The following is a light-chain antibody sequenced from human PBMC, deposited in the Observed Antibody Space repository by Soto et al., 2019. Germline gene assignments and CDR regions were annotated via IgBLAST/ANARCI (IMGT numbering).Light chain of an antibody. CDR1: SSNIGAGYD. Sequence: QPVLTQPPSVSGAPGQRVTISCTGTSSNIGAGYDVHWYQQFPGTAPKLLIYGNRNRPSGVPDRFSGSKSGTSASLAITGLQAEDEATYYCQSCDSSLSGSGVFGTGTKVTVL. CDR3: QSCDSSLSGSGV. J-gene: IGLJ1*01. CDR2: GNR. V-gene: IGLV1-40*01.